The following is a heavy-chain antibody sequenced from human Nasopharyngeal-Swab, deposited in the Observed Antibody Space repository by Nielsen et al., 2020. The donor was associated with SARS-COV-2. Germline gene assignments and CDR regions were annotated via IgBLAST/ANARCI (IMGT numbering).Heavy chain of an antibody. CDR1: GYTFTSYA. D-gene: IGHD6-13*01. V-gene: IGHV7-4-1*02. CDR3: ARGPSPYSSSWYDWFDP. CDR2: INTNTGNP. J-gene: IGHJ5*02. Sequence: ASVKVSCKASGYTFTSYAMNWVRQAPGQGPEWMGWINTNTGNPTYAQGFTGRFVFSLDTSVSTAYLQISSLKAEDTAVYYCARGPSPYSSSWYDWFDPRGQGTLVTVSS.